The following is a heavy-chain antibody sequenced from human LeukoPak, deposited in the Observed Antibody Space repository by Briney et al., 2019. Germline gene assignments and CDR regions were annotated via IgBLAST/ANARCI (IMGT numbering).Heavy chain of an antibody. CDR1: GGSFSGYY. Sequence: KASETLSLTCAVYGGSFSGYYWSWIRQPPGKGLEWIGEINHSGSTNYNPSLKGRVTISVDTSKNQFSLKLSSVTAADTAVYYCARGVLWFGELPAPRMDVWGKGTTVTVSS. J-gene: IGHJ6*04. D-gene: IGHD3-10*01. CDR2: INHSGST. CDR3: ARGVLWFGELPAPRMDV. V-gene: IGHV4-34*01.